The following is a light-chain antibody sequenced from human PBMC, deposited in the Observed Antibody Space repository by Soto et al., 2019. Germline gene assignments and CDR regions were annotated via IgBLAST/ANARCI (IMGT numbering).Light chain of an antibody. Sequence: QSALTQPASVSGSPGQSITISCTGTSSDIGGYNYVSWYQQHPGKAPKLMIYEVNNRPSGVSFRFSGSKSGNTASLTISRRQAEDEADYYCASYTTSTTLGGVFGGGTKLTVL. CDR1: SSDIGGYNY. V-gene: IGLV2-14*01. J-gene: IGLJ2*01. CDR2: EVN. CDR3: ASYTTSTTLGGV.